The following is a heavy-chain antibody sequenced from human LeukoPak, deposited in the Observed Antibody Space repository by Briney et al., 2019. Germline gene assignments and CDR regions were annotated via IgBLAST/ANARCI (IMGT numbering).Heavy chain of an antibody. V-gene: IGHV3-21*01. Sequence: NPGGSLRLSCAASGFTFSSYSMNWVRQAPGKGLEWVSSISSSSSYIYYADSVKGRFTISRDNAKNSLYLQMNSLRAEDTAVYYCAKGAEMYSRSSMGIDYWGQGTLVTVSS. D-gene: IGHD6-6*01. CDR3: AKGAEMYSRSSMGIDY. CDR1: GFTFSSYS. CDR2: ISSSSSYI. J-gene: IGHJ4*02.